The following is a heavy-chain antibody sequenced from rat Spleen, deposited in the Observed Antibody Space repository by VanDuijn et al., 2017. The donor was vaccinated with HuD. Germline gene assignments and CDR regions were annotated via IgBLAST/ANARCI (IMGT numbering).Heavy chain of an antibody. Sequence: EVQLVESGGGLVQPGRSLRLSCVASGFTFNNYWMTWIRQAPGKGLEWIASITNTGASTYYPDSVKGRFTISRDNAKSTLYLQMNSLRSEDTATYYCTRDRTYYGFTLDYWGQGVMVTVSS. CDR3: TRDRTYYGFTLDY. CDR2: ITNTGAST. D-gene: IGHD1-9*01. V-gene: IGHV5-31*01. J-gene: IGHJ2*01. CDR1: GFTFNNYW.